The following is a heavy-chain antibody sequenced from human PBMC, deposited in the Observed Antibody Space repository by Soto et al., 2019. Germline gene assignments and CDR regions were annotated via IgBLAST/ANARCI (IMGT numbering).Heavy chain of an antibody. CDR3: ASEPPAAPVALDY. V-gene: IGHV3-74*01. J-gene: IGHJ4*02. CDR1: GFTFGSYW. D-gene: IGHD6-19*01. CDR2: INSDGSST. Sequence: GGSLRLSCAASGFTFGSYWMHWVRQAPGKGLVWVSRINSDGSSTSYADSVKGRFTISRDNAKNTLYLQMNSLRAEDTAVYYCASEPPAAPVALDYWGQGTLVTVSS.